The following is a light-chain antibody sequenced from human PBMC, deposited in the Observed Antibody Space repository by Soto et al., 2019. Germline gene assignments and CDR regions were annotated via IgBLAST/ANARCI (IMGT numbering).Light chain of an antibody. V-gene: IGKV3-20*01. Sequence: EVVLTQSPDTLSLSPGERATLSCRASQTVSSNYLAWYQQKPGQAPRLLIYGASSRATGIPDRFSGSGSGTDFTLTISGLEPEDFAVYYCQRYGTSPLMYTFGQGTKLEIK. CDR1: QTVSSNY. CDR3: QRYGTSPLMYT. CDR2: GAS. J-gene: IGKJ2*01.